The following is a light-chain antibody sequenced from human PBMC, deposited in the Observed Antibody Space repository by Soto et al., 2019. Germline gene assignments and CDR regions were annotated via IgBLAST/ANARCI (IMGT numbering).Light chain of an antibody. CDR2: EVG. V-gene: IGLV2-14*01. CDR1: SSDVGAYNY. J-gene: IGLJ3*02. Sequence: QSALTQPASVSGSPGQSITISCAGTSSDVGAYNYVSWYQQHPGKAPKLVIYEVGDRPSGVSNRFSGSKSGNTASLTISGLRAEDEADYYCSSYTSRTTQVFGGGTKLTVL. CDR3: SSYTSRTTQV.